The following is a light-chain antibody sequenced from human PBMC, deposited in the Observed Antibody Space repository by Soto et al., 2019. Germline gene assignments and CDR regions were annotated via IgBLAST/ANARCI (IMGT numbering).Light chain of an antibody. Sequence: EIVLTQSPATLSLSPGERATLSCRASQSISNYLAWFQQKPGQAPRLLMYDASNRATGIPARFSGSGSGTDFTLTIRSLQPEDFATYYCQQGASFPRTFGGGTKVDIK. J-gene: IGKJ4*01. CDR2: DAS. CDR3: QQGASFPRT. CDR1: QSISNY. V-gene: IGKV3-11*01.